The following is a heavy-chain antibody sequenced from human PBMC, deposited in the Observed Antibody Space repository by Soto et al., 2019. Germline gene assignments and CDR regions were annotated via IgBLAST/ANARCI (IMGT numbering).Heavy chain of an antibody. CDR3: VRDWGRDGYNLPSLY. CDR1: GGTFSSYA. J-gene: IGHJ4*02. V-gene: IGHV1-69*12. CDR2: LIPIFGTA. D-gene: IGHD5-12*01. Sequence: QVQLVQSGAEVQKPGSSVKVSCKASGGTFSSYAISWVRQDPGQGLEWMGGLIPIFGTAHYAQKFQGRVTITAYESTSTAYMELSSLRSEDTAVDYCVRDWGRDGYNLPSLYLGQGTLVTGS.